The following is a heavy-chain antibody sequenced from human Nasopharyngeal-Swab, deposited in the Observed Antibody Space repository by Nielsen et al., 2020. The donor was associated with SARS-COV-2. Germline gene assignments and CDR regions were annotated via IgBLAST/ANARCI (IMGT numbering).Heavy chain of an antibody. CDR3: AKDRSSGYPVDY. J-gene: IGHJ4*02. CDR2: ISGSGGST. CDR1: GFTFSSYG. D-gene: IGHD3-22*01. Sequence: GGSLRLSCAASGFTFSSYGMHWVRQAPGKGLEWVSAISGSGGSTYYADSVKGRFTISRDNSKNTLYLQMNSLRAEDTAVYYCAKDRSSGYPVDYWGQGTLVTVSS. V-gene: IGHV3-23*01.